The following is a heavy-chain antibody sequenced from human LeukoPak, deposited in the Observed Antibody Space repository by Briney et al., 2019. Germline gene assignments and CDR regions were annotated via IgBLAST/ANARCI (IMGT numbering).Heavy chain of an antibody. V-gene: IGHV1-18*01. D-gene: IGHD2-2*01. CDR3: ARDEGVVVPASFDY. CDR2: ISAYNGNT. CDR1: GYTFTSYG. J-gene: IGHJ4*02. Sequence: ASVKVSCKASGYTFTSYGISWVRQAPGQGLEWMGWISAYNGNTNYAQKLQGRVTMTTDTSTSTAYMELRSLRSDDTAVYYCARDEGVVVPASFDYWGQGILVTVSS.